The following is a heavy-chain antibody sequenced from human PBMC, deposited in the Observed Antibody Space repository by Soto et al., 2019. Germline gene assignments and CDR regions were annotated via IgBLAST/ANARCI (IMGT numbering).Heavy chain of an antibody. CDR1: RFAFAGYA. D-gene: IGHD5-12*01. Sequence: EVQLLESGGGLVQPGGSLRLSCAASRFAFAGYAMNWVRQAPGKGLEWVSGISGGGGTTYYARYLEGRFTISRDNSKNTVYLQMNVLRADDTAVYYCAKSGGFSSYYYSMDVWGLGTTVTVS. J-gene: IGHJ6*02. CDR3: AKSGGFSSYYYSMDV. V-gene: IGHV3-23*01. CDR2: ISGGGGTT.